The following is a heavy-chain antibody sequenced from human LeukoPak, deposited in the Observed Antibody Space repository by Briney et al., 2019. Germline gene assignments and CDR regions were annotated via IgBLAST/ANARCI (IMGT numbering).Heavy chain of an antibody. Sequence: GGSLRLSCAASGFTFSSYAMHWVRQAPGKGLEWVSAISGSGGSTYYADSVKGRFTISRDNSKNTLYLQMNSLRAEDTAVYYCAKPFRITYYYYGMDVWGQGTTVTVSS. V-gene: IGHV3-23*01. J-gene: IGHJ6*02. CDR2: ISGSGGST. CDR3: AKPFRITYYYYGMDV. CDR1: GFTFSSYA.